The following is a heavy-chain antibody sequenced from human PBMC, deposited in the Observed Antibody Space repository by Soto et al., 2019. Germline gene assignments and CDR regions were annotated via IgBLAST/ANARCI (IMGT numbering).Heavy chain of an antibody. V-gene: IGHV4-34*01. CDR2: INHSGST. J-gene: IGHJ6*04. CDR3: ARVGVFGRGYYYYYYYGRAA. D-gene: IGHD3-3*01. CDR1: GGSFSGYY. Sequence: SETLSLTCAVYGGSFSGYYWSWIRQPPGKGLEWIGEINHSGSTNYNPSLKSRVTISVDTSKNQFSLKLSSVTAADTAVYYCARVGVFGRGYYYYYYYGRAAGGKGT.